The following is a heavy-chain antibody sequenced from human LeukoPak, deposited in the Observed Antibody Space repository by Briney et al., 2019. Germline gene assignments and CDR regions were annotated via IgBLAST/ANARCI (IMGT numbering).Heavy chain of an antibody. J-gene: IGHJ5*02. CDR2: IYYSGST. V-gene: IGHV4-39*01. D-gene: IGHD2-21*02. Sequence: SETLSLTCTISDDSIRTHYWSWIRQPPGKGLDWIGSIYYSGSTYYNPSLKSRVTMSVDTSKNQFSLKLSSVTAADTAVYYCARHRAYCGGDCYSRFDPWGQGTLVTVSS. CDR3: ARHRAYCGGDCYSRFDP. CDR1: DDSIRTHY.